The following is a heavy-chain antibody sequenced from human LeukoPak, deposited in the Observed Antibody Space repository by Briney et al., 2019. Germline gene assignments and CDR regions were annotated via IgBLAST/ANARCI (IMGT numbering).Heavy chain of an antibody. D-gene: IGHD3-10*02. CDR1: GFTVSSTY. CDR2: IYIDGTT. V-gene: IGHV3-66*01. CDR3: AELGITMIGGV. J-gene: IGHJ6*04. Sequence: GGSLRLSCAASGFTVSSTYMTWVRQAPGKGLEWVSIIYIDGTTYYADSVKGRFTISRDNAKNTVYLQMNSLRAGDTAVYYCAELGITMIGGVWGKGTTVTISS.